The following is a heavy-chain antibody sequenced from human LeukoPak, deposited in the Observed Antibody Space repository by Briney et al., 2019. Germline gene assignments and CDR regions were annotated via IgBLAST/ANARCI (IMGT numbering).Heavy chain of an antibody. J-gene: IGHJ4*02. CDR2: INHSGST. Sequence: PSETLSLTCAVYGGSFSGYYWSWIRQPPGKGLEWIGEINHSGSTNYSPSLKSRATISIDTSKNQFSLKLNSVTAADTAVYYCARAYDRSGYQSRGFDYWGQGALVNVSS. CDR1: GGSFSGYY. CDR3: ARAYDRSGYQSRGFDY. D-gene: IGHD3-22*01. V-gene: IGHV4-34*01.